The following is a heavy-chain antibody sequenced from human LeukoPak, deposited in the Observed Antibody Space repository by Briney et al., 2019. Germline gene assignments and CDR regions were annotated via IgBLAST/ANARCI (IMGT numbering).Heavy chain of an antibody. CDR1: GYTFTRYY. Sequence: ASLKVSSTPSGYTFTRYYMNWVRQAPGQGLEWMGWINPNSGGTNYAQKFQGRVTMTRDTCISTAYMEMSRLRSDDTAVYYCARRPSRITIFGDLGTNWFDPWGQGTLVTVSS. J-gene: IGHJ5*02. V-gene: IGHV1-2*02. CDR3: ARRPSRITIFGDLGTNWFDP. D-gene: IGHD3-3*01. CDR2: INPNSGGT.